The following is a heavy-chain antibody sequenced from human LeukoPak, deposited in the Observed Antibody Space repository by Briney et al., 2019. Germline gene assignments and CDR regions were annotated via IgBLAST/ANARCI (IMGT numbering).Heavy chain of an antibody. CDR2: IYYSGST. CDR3: ARGGATNFDS. J-gene: IGHJ4*02. V-gene: IGHV4-59*01. CDR1: GGSISSYY. Sequence: SETLSLTCSVSGGSISSYYWSWIRQPPGKGLEWIGYIYYSGSTKYNPSLKSRVTILVDASQNQFSLKLRSVTAADTAVYYCARGGATNFDSWGQGTLVTVSS. D-gene: IGHD1-26*01.